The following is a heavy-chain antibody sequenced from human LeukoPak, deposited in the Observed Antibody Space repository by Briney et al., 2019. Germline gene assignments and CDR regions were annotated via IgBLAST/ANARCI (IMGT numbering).Heavy chain of an antibody. D-gene: IGHD3-22*01. V-gene: IGHV3-7*01. CDR3: ARDSTYYYDSSGYYPYY. CDR1: GFTFSSYW. J-gene: IGHJ4*02. Sequence: GGSLRLSCAASGFTFSSYWMSWVRQAPGKGLEWVANIKQDGSEKYYVDSVKGRFTISRDNSKNTLYLQMNSLRAEDTAVYYCARDSTYYYDSSGYYPYYWGQGTLVTVSS. CDR2: IKQDGSEK.